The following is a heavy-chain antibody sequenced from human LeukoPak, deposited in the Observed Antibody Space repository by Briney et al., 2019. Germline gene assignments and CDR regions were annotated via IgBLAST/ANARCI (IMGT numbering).Heavy chain of an antibody. V-gene: IGHV3-15*01. Sequence: KPGGSLRLSCAASGFTFSKAWMGWVRQAPGKGLEWVGRIKSKTDGGTADYAAPVKGRFIISREDSKNTLYLQMNSLKTDDTAVYYCATSGGYLDYWGQGTLVTVSS. D-gene: IGHD3-10*01. CDR2: IKSKTDGGTA. CDR1: GFTFSKAW. J-gene: IGHJ4*02. CDR3: ATSGGYLDY.